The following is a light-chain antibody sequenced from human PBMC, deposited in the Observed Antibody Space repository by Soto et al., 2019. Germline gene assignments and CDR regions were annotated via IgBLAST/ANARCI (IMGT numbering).Light chain of an antibody. CDR3: CSYTGSSSSYV. CDR2: EVS. V-gene: IGLV2-14*01. Sequence: QSVLTQPASVSGSPGQSITISCTGTSSDVGGYDYVSWYQQHPGKAPKLMIYEVSNRPSGLSDRFSGSKSGNTASLTISGLXAEDEADYFCCSYTGSSSSYVFGTGTKVTVL. CDR1: SSDVGGYDY. J-gene: IGLJ1*01.